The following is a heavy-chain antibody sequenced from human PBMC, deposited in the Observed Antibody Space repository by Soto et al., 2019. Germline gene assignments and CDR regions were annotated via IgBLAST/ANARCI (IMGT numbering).Heavy chain of an antibody. CDR2: INPNSGGT. D-gene: IGHD6-13*01. CDR3: ARDPSPLIAAAGTVDY. Sequence: QVQLVQSGAEVKKPGASVKVSCKASGYTFTGYYMHWVRQAPGQGLEWMGWINPNSGGTNYAQKFQGKVTMTREPAISTGYMELSRLRSDDTAVYYCARDPSPLIAAAGTVDYWGQGTLVTVSS. J-gene: IGHJ4*02. V-gene: IGHV1-2*02. CDR1: GYTFTGYY.